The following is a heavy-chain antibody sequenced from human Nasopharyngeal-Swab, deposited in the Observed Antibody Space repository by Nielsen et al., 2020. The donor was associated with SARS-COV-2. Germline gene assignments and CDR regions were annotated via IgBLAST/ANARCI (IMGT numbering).Heavy chain of an antibody. CDR3: ASSMVIGQYYFDY. V-gene: IGHV7-4-1*02. D-gene: IGHD5-18*01. CDR2: INTNTGNP. Sequence: ASVKVSCKASGYTFTSYAMNWVRQAPGQALEWMGWINTNTGNPTYAQGFTGRFVFSLDTSVSTAYLQISSLKAEDTAVYYCASSMVIGQYYFDYWGQGTLVTVSS. J-gene: IGHJ4*02. CDR1: GYTFTSYA.